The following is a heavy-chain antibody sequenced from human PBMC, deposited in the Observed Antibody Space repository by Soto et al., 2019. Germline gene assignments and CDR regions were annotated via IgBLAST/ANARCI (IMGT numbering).Heavy chain of an antibody. J-gene: IGHJ5*02. CDR3: ARERPDGARLDP. CDR2: IYYSGST. V-gene: IGHV4-30-4*01. CDR1: GGSIISGDYY. D-gene: IGHD6-6*01. Sequence: PLEILSLTCTVSGGSIISGDYYWSWIRQPPGKGLEWIGYIYYSGSTYYNPSLKSRVTISVDTSKNQFYLKLSSVTAADTAVYYCARERPDGARLDPWGQGTLVTVSS.